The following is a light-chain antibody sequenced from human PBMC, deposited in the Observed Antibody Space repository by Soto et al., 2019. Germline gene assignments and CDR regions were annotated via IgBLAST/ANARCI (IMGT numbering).Light chain of an antibody. CDR3: QHYGASPRRT. J-gene: IGKJ1*01. CDR2: GAS. CDR1: QSTVSTS. V-gene: IGKV3-20*01. Sequence: DIVLTQSPGTLSLSPGDRATLSCRASQSTVSTSLGWFQQKPGLAPRLLFYGASTRATGIPDRFRGSGSGTDFSLTIDKLEPEDCAVYYCQHYGASPRRTFGQGTKVEIK.